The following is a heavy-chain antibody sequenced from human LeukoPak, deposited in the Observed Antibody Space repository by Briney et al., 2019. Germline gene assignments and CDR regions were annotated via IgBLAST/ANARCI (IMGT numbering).Heavy chain of an antibody. D-gene: IGHD6-19*01. CDR2: INSDGTST. Sequence: GGSLRLSCAASGFTLGSYWMHWVRQAPGKGLVWVSRINSDGTSTSYADSVQGRFTISRDNAKNTLYPQMNSLRAEDTAVYYCATQPGTPLAPADYWGQGTLVTVSS. CDR1: GFTLGSYW. J-gene: IGHJ4*02. CDR3: ATQPGTPLAPADY. V-gene: IGHV3-74*01.